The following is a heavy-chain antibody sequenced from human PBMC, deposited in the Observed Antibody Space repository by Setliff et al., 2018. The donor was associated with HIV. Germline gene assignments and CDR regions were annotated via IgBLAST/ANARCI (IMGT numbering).Heavy chain of an antibody. J-gene: IGHJ2*01. D-gene: IGHD3-9*01. V-gene: IGHV4-31*03. Sequence: SETLSLTCTVPGGPISSGAYYWSWIRQHPVKGLEWIGYIYYSGSTYYNPSLKSRVTISTDTSKNELSLKLRSVTAADTAVYYCARGPVGGDILTGYDYWYFDLWGRGTLVTVSS. CDR1: GGPISSGAYY. CDR3: ARGPVGGDILTGYDYWYFDL. CDR2: IYYSGST.